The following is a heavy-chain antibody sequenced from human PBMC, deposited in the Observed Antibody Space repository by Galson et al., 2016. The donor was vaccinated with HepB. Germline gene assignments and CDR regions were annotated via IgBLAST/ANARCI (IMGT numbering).Heavy chain of an antibody. V-gene: IGHV3-30*04. CDR2: IFNDGSEQ. CDR1: GFTFSHYA. J-gene: IGHJ2*01. Sequence: SLRLSCAASGFTFSHYAMHWVRQAPGKGLEWVAIIFNDGSEQLYADSVQGRITLSRDNSKKMFYLEMNGLRPEDTAIYYCARDKGGQYFDLWGRGTLVSVSS. CDR3: ARDKGGQYFDL. D-gene: IGHD2-15*01.